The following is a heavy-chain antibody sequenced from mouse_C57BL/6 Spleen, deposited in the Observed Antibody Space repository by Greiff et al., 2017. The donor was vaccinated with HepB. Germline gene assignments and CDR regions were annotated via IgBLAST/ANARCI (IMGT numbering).Heavy chain of an antibody. J-gene: IGHJ4*01. CDR2: IYPGSGST. CDR3: ARNSNYVFYAMDY. D-gene: IGHD2-5*01. CDR1: GYTFTSYW. Sequence: VKLQQPGAELVKPGASVKMSCKASGYTFTSYWITWVKQRPGQGLEWIGDIYPGSGSTNYNEKFKSKATLTVDTSSSTAYMQLSSLTSEDSAVYYCARNSNYVFYAMDYWGQGTSVTVSS. V-gene: IGHV1-55*01.